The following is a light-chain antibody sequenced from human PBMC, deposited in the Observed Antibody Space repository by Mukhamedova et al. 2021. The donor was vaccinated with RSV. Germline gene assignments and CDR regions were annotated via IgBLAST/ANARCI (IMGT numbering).Light chain of an antibody. J-gene: IGKJ4*01. CDR3: QQYFTTPLS. CDR2: GTS. V-gene: IGKV1-NL1*01. Sequence: WYQRRVHGEAPKLLVYGTSRLASGVSSRFSGSGSGSDYTLSISGLQPEDLATYSCQQYFTTPLSFGGGTKVHI.